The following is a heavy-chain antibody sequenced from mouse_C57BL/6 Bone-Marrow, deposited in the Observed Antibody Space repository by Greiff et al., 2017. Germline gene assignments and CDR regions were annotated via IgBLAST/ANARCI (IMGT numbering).Heavy chain of an antibody. V-gene: IGHV1-26*01. CDR3: ARDYYGRSWYFDY. J-gene: IGHJ2*01. CDR1: GYTFTDYY. D-gene: IGHD1-1*01. Sequence: EVQLQQSGPELVKPGASVKISCKASGYTFTDYYMNWVKQSHGKSLEWIGDLNPNNGGTSYNQKLKGKATLTVDKSSSTAYMELRILTSEDSAVYYCARDYYGRSWYFDYWGQGTILTVSS. CDR2: LNPNNGGT.